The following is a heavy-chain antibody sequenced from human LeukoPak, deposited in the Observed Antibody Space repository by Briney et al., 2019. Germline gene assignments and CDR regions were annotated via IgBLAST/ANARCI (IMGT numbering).Heavy chain of an antibody. J-gene: IGHJ4*02. V-gene: IGHV3-21*01. Sequence: PGGSLRLSCAASGFSFSTFGMNWVRQAPGKGLECVSSITSTSSYTYYADSVKGRFTISRDDAKNSLYLQMNSLRAEDTAVYYCARAVSTYGLDSWGQGTLVTASS. CDR1: GFSFSTFG. CDR3: ARAVSTYGLDS. D-gene: IGHD3-10*01. CDR2: ITSTSSYT.